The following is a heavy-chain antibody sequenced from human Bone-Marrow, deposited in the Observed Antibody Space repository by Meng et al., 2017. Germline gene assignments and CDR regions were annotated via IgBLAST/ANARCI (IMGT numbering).Heavy chain of an antibody. CDR2: IYYSGST. V-gene: IGHV4-39*07. CDR3: ARDSSGSYPSEFDY. J-gene: IGHJ4*02. D-gene: IGHD1-26*01. Sequence: QGQLQQWGAGLLKPPATLSPTCTVSGGSISSSSYYWGWIRQPPGKGLEWIGSIYYSGSTYYNPSLKSRVTISVDTSKNQFSLKLSSVTAADTAVYYCARDSSGSYPSEFDYWGQGTLVTVSS. CDR1: GGSISSSSYY.